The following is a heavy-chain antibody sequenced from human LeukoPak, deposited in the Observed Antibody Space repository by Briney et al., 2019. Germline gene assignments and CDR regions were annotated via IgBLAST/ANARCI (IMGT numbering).Heavy chain of an antibody. CDR2: ISGSGGST. Sequence: GGSLRLSCAASGFTFSSYAMSWVRQAPGKGLEWVSAISGSGGSTYYADSVKGRFTISRDNSKKTLYLQMNSLRAEDTAVYYCAKVVAAGGSGSYYKDLAYYFDYWGQGTLVTVSS. V-gene: IGHV3-23*01. J-gene: IGHJ4*02. CDR3: AKVVAAGGSGSYYKDLAYYFDY. D-gene: IGHD3-10*01. CDR1: GFTFSSYA.